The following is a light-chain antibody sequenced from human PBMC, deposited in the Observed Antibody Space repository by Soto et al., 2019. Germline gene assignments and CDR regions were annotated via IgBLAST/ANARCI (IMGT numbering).Light chain of an antibody. J-gene: IGKJ1*01. CDR2: GGS. CDR3: QHYVASRP. Sequence: EIVLTQSPGTLSLSPGERATLSCRASQSVTSKHLAWYQQKPGQAPRLLIYGGSTRATGIPDRFSGSGSGTDFSLTISRLEPEDFAVYYCQHYVASRPFGQGTKVEIK. CDR1: QSVTSKH. V-gene: IGKV3-20*01.